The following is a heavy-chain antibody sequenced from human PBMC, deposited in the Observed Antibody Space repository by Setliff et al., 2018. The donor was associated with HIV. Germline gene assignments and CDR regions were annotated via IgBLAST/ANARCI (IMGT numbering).Heavy chain of an antibody. V-gene: IGHV4-31*03. CDR3: ARHGGYSYFYYYYMDV. Sequence: SETLSLTCTVSGGSISSGGYYWSWIRQHPGKGLEWIGYIYYSGTTYYNPPLKSRATISVDTSKNQFSLKLTSVTAADTAVYYCARHGGYSYFYYYYMDVWGKGTTVTVSS. J-gene: IGHJ6*03. CDR2: IYYSGTT. D-gene: IGHD4-17*01. CDR1: GGSISSGGYY.